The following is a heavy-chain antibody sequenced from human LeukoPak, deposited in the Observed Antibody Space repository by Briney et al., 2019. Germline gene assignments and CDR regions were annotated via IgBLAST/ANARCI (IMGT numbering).Heavy chain of an antibody. D-gene: IGHD1-14*01. Sequence: GGSLRLSCAASGFTFSDHAMSWVRQAPAKGLEWVSSINGNGGGSYYIDSVKGRFTISRDNAKNSLYLQMNSLRDEDTAVYYCARAGFDYWGQGTLVTVSS. V-gene: IGHV3-23*01. CDR3: ARAGFDY. CDR2: INGNGGGS. CDR1: GFTFSDHA. J-gene: IGHJ4*02.